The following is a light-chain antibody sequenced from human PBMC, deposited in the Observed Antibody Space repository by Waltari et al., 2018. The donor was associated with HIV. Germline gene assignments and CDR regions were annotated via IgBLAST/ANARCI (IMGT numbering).Light chain of an antibody. CDR1: SSDVGGYNS. J-gene: IGLJ3*02. CDR3: CSYAGNYTLV. Sequence: QSALTQPRSVSGSPGQSVTISCTGTSSDVGGYNSVSWYQQHPGKAPKFMIYDVSKRPSGGPDRFSGSKSGNTTSLTISGLQAEDEADDYCCSYAGNYTLVFGGGTKLTVL. V-gene: IGLV2-11*01. CDR2: DVS.